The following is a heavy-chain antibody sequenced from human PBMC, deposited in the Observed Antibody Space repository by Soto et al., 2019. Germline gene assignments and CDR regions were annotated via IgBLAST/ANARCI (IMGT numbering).Heavy chain of an antibody. CDR1: GFTFSSYA. Sequence: GGSLRLSCAASGFTFSSYAMSWVRQAPGKGLEWVSAISGSGGSTYYADSVKGRFTISRDNSKNTLYLQMNSLRAEDTAVYYCANWGIGYCSSTSCYADHWGQGTLVTVSS. CDR2: ISGSGGST. CDR3: ANWGIGYCSSTSCYADH. D-gene: IGHD2-2*01. J-gene: IGHJ4*02. V-gene: IGHV3-23*01.